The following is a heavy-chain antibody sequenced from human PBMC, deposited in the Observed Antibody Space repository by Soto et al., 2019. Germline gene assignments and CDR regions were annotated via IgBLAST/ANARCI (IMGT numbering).Heavy chain of an antibody. CDR3: ARGPTYYYMDV. J-gene: IGHJ6*03. CDR1: GGSISSYY. CDR2: IYYSGST. V-gene: IGHV4-59*01. Sequence: SETLSLTCTVSGGSISSYYWSWIRQPPGKGLEWIGYIYYSGSTNYNPSLKSRVTISVDTSKNQFSLKLSSVTAADTAVYYCARGPTYYYMDVWGKGTTVTVSS.